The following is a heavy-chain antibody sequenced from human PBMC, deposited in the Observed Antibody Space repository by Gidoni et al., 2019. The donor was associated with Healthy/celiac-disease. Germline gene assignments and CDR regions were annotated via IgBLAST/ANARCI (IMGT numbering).Heavy chain of an antibody. CDR1: GFPFSRYG. Sequence: QVQLVESGGGVVQPGRSLRLSCAASGFPFSRYGMHWVRQAPGKGLEWVAVISYAGSNKYYADSVKGRFTISRDNSKNTLYLQMNSLRAEDTAVYYCAKDMPLGYCSGGSCPTLGYWGQGTLVTVSS. D-gene: IGHD2-15*01. CDR3: AKDMPLGYCSGGSCPTLGY. V-gene: IGHV3-30*18. J-gene: IGHJ4*02. CDR2: ISYAGSNK.